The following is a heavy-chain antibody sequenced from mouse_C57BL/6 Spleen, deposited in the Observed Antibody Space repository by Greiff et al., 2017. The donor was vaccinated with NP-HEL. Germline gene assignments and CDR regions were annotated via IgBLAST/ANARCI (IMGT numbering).Heavy chain of an antibody. CDR3: ARKPIYYDSSYAMDY. CDR1: GYTFTSYW. CDR2: IDPSDSET. J-gene: IGHJ4*01. D-gene: IGHD2-4*01. V-gene: IGHV1-52*01. Sequence: QVQLQQPGAELVRPGSSVKLSCTASGYTFTSYWMHWVKQRPIQGLEWIGNIDPSDSETHYNQKFKDKATLTVDKSSSTAYMQLSSLTSEDSAVYYCARKPIYYDSSYAMDYWGQGTSVTVSS.